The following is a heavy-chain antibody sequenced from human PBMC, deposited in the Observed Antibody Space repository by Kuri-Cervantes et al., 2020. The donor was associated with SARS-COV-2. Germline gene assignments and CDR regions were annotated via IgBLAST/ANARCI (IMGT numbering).Heavy chain of an antibody. CDR3: ARDLRLGKSLDY. J-gene: IGHJ4*02. CDR1: GFTFSDYY. D-gene: IGHD7-27*01. CDR2: IYPSGGTI. V-gene: IGHV3-11*04. Sequence: GESLKISCAASGFTFSDYYMTWIRQAPGKGLEWVANIYPSGGTIYYADSVKGRFTISRDNAKNSLYLQMNSLRAADTAVYYCARDLRLGKSLDYWGQGTLVTIS.